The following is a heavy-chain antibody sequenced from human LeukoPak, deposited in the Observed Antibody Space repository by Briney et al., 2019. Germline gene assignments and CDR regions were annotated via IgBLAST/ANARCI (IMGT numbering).Heavy chain of an antibody. CDR2: IYYSGST. CDR3: ARAASPGGSGSYFLDY. J-gene: IGHJ4*02. D-gene: IGHD3-10*01. Sequence: PSETLSLTCTVSGGSISSYYWSWIRQPPGMGLEWIGYIYYSGSTNYNPSLKSRVTISVDTSKNQFSLKLSSVTAADTAVYYCARAASPGGSGSYFLDYWGQGTLVTVSS. V-gene: IGHV4-59*01. CDR1: GGSISSYY.